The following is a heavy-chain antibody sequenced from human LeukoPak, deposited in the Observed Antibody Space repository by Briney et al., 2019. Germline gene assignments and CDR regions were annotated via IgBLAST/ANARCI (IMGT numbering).Heavy chain of an antibody. CDR1: GGSISSYY. J-gene: IGHJ3*02. D-gene: IGHD3-22*01. CDR2: IYTSGST. Sequence: PSETLSLTCTVSGGSISSYYWSWIRQPAGKGLEWIGRIYTSGSTNYNPSLKSRVTMSVDTSKNQFSLKLSSVTAADTAVYYCAREFYYDSSGYYYGLEDAFDIWGQGTMVTVSS. CDR3: AREFYYDSSGYYYGLEDAFDI. V-gene: IGHV4-4*07.